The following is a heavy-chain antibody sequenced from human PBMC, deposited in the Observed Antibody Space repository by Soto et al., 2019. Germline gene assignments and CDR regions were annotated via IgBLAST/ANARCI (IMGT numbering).Heavy chain of an antibody. D-gene: IGHD6-19*01. CDR3: ARGGAVAGGSFDI. CDR2: MIPIFGTA. V-gene: IGHV1-69*13. J-gene: IGHJ3*02. Sequence: SVKVSCKASGGTFSSYAISWVRQAPGQGLEWMGGMIPIFGTANYAQKFQGRVTITADESTSTAYVELSSLRSEDTAEYYGARGGAVAGGSFDIWGQGIMVTVSS. CDR1: GGTFSSYA.